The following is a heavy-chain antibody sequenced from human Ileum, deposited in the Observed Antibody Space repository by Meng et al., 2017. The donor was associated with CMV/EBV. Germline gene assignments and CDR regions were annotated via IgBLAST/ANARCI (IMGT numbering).Heavy chain of an antibody. CDR3: ARESELLRFDH. D-gene: IGHD6-6*01. CDR1: GDSVSTNNVA. J-gene: IGHJ4*02. Sequence: QAGPRLGKTSPTLSLTCDISGDSVSTNNVAWNWIRQSPLRGLEWLGRTAYRSKWDYEYSVSVKSRITISPDTSKNQFSLQLRSVTPEDTAVYYCARESELLRFDHWGQGTLVTVSS. V-gene: IGHV6-1*01. CDR2: TAYRSKWDY.